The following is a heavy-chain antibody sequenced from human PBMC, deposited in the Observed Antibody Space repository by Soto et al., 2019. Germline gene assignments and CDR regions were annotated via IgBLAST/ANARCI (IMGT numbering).Heavy chain of an antibody. V-gene: IGHV1-69*02. Sequence: QVQLVQSGAEVKKPGSSVKVSCEASGGTFSSYSFSWVRQAPGQGLEWMGRVIPILGMANYAQKFQGRVNIPEDTSTSTVYMELSSLRSEDTAVYYCARGGAVVVPGAVDRHNWFDPWGQGTLVTVSS. CDR3: ARGGAVVVPGAVDRHNWFDP. J-gene: IGHJ5*02. CDR2: VIPILGMA. D-gene: IGHD2-2*01. CDR1: GGTFSSYS.